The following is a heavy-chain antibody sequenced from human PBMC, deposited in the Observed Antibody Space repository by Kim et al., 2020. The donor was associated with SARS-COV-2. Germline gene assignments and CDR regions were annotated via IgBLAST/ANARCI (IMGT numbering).Heavy chain of an antibody. D-gene: IGHD3-10*01. V-gene: IGHV3-30-3*01. CDR3: TPFGGNPYPPDLQH. CDR2: ISYDGSNK. CDR1: GFTFSSYA. J-gene: IGHJ1*01. Sequence: GGSLRLSCAASGFTFSSYAMHWVRQAPGKGLEWVAVISYDGSNKYYADSVKGRFTISRDNSKNTLYLQMNSLRAEDTAVYYCTPFGGNPYPPDLQHWGQGTLVTVSS.